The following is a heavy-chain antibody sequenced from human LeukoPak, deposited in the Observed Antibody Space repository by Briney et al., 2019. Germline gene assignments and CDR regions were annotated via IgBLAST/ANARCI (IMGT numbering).Heavy chain of an antibody. CDR2: ISSSGSTI. CDR1: GFTFNSYE. D-gene: IGHD6-13*01. J-gene: IGHJ6*02. Sequence: PGGSLRLSCAASGFTFNSYEMNWVRQAPGKGLEWVSYISSSGSTIYYADSVKGRFTISRDNTKNSLYLQMNSLRAEDTAVYYCARVIGQQQLVRYYYYGMDVWGQGTTVTVSS. V-gene: IGHV3-48*03. CDR3: ARVIGQQQLVRYYYYGMDV.